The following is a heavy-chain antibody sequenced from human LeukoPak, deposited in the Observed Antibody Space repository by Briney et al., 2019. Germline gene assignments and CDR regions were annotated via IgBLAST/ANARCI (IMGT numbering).Heavy chain of an antibody. J-gene: IGHJ4*02. CDR2: IYYSGST. CDR3: ARSGSTEEHDY. D-gene: IGHD1/OR15-1a*01. CDR1: GGSISSYY. V-gene: IGHV4-59*01. Sequence: PSETLSLTCTVSGGSISSYYWSWIRQPPGKGLEWIGYIYYSGSTNYNPSLKSRVTISVDTSKNQFSLKLSSVTAADTAVYYCARSGSTEEHDYWGQGTLVTVSS.